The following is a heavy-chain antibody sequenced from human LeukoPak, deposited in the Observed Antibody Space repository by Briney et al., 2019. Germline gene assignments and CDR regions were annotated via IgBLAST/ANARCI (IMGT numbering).Heavy chain of an antibody. CDR3: AKIDIAVASAFILDAFGI. J-gene: IGHJ3*02. CDR1: GFTFSSYD. D-gene: IGHD2-2*01. Sequence: GGSLRLSCAASGFTFSSYDMHWVRQATGKGLEWVSAIGTAGDTYYPGSVKGRFTISRDNAKNSLYLQMNSLRAEDTAVYYCAKIDIAVASAFILDAFGIWGQGTMVTVSS. V-gene: IGHV3-13*01. CDR2: IGTAGDT.